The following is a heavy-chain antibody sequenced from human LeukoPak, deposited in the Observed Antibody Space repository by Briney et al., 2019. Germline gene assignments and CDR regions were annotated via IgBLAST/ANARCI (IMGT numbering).Heavy chain of an antibody. Sequence: SETLSLTCTVSGGSISSYYWSWIRQPPGKGLEWIGYIYYSGSTNFNPSLKSRVTMSIDTSENQFSLKLNSVTAADTAVYYCVRDPLHYCTNGVCCVFDIWGQGTMVTVSS. CDR3: VRDPLHYCTNGVCCVFDI. J-gene: IGHJ3*02. D-gene: IGHD2-8*01. CDR1: GGSISSYY. CDR2: IYYSGST. V-gene: IGHV4-59*12.